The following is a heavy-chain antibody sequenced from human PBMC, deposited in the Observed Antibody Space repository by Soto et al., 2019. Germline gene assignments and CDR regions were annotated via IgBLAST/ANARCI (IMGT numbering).Heavy chain of an antibody. CDR3: ARIAFGMGQQLVRGDY. Sequence: QVQLVQSGAEVKKPGASVKVSCKASGYTFTSYGISWVRQAPGQGLEWMGWISAYNGNTNYAQKLQGRVTMTTDTPTXXAYMELRSLRSDDTAVYYCARIAFGMGQQLVRGDYWGQGTLVTVSS. J-gene: IGHJ4*02. D-gene: IGHD6-13*01. CDR1: GYTFTSYG. V-gene: IGHV1-18*01. CDR2: ISAYNGNT.